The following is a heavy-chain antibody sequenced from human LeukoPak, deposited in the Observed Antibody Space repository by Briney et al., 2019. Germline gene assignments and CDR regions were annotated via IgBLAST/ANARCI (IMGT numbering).Heavy chain of an antibody. CDR3: ARGLDY. CDR2: ISANTGDT. CDR1: GYTFTNYG. J-gene: IGHJ4*02. Sequence: ASVKVSRKASGYTFTNYGFNWVRQARGQGLEWMGWISANTGDTNYAQNLQGRVTRTTDTSTSTAYMELRSLRLGDTAVYYCARGLDYWGQGTQVTVSS. V-gene: IGHV1-18*01.